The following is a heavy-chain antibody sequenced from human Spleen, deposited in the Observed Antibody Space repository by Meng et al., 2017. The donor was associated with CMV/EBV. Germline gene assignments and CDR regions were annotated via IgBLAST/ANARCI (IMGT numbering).Heavy chain of an antibody. Sequence: GGSLRLSCAASGFTFSGYSMHWVRQAPGKGLEWVAFISYDGSNKYYADSVKGRFTISRDNAKNSLYLQMNSLRAEDTAVYYCARVRYSSSSNPFDYWGQGTLVTVSS. D-gene: IGHD6-6*01. CDR2: ISYDGSNK. CDR1: GFTFSGYS. V-gene: IGHV3-30*04. CDR3: ARVRYSSSSNPFDY. J-gene: IGHJ4*02.